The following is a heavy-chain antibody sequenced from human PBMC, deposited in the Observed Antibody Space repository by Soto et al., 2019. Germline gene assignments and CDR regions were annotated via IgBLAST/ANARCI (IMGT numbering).Heavy chain of an antibody. D-gene: IGHD3-10*01. CDR3: ARDRRFGDLFYYYYGMDV. CDR1: GGKFRGYI. V-gene: IGHV4-34*01. CDR2: INYTGNT. J-gene: IGHJ6*02. Sequence: PSETLSLTSGVYGGKFRGYIWSWVRQAPGKGLEWIGEINYTGNTNYNPSLKSPVTISIDTSKNQFSLRLSSVTDADTAIYYCARDRRFGDLFYYYYGMDVWGQGTTVTVSS.